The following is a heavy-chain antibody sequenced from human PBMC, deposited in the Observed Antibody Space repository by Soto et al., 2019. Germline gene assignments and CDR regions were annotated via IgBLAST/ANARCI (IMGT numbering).Heavy chain of an antibody. Sequence: ASVKVSCKASGGTFSSYAISWVRQAPGQGLEWMGGIIPIFGTANYAQKFQGRVTITADESTSTAYMELSSLRSEDTAVYYCARDPQHDYVWGSYRYHWFDPWGQGTLVTVSS. CDR1: GGTFSSYA. CDR3: ARDPQHDYVWGSYRYHWFDP. V-gene: IGHV1-69*13. D-gene: IGHD3-16*02. CDR2: IIPIFGTA. J-gene: IGHJ5*02.